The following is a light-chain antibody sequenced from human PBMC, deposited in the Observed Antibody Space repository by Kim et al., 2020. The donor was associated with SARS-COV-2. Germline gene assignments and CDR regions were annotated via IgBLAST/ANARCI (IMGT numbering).Light chain of an antibody. CDR2: KAS. Sequence: DIQMTQSPSTLSASVGDRVTITCRASQSIGSWLAWYQQKPGRAPKVLMYKASSLDSGVPSRFSGSGSGTEFTLTISSLQPDDFATYYCQQYNRFSWTFGRGTKVDIK. CDR1: QSIGSW. CDR3: QQYNRFSWT. J-gene: IGKJ1*01. V-gene: IGKV1-5*03.